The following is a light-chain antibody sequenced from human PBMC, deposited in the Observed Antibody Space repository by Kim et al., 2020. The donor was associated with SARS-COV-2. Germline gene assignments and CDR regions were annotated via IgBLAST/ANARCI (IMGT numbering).Light chain of an antibody. J-gene: IGLJ2*01. Sequence: ALGQTVRITCQGDSLRNYYANCYQQKPGQAPVVVIYGKNNRLSGIPDRFSGSNSGSTASLTITGAQAEDEADYYCNSRDSSTNHLVFGGGTQLTVL. CDR3: NSRDSSTNHLV. CDR1: SLRNYY. V-gene: IGLV3-19*01. CDR2: GKN.